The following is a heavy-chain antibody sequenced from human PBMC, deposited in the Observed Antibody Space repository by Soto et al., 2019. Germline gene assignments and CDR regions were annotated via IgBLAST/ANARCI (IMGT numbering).Heavy chain of an antibody. J-gene: IGHJ3*02. Sequence: ALVKVSCKASGYTFTSYAMHWVRQAPGQRLEWMGWINAGNGNTKYPQKFQGRVTITRDTSASTAYMELSSLRSEDTAVYYCAREGPVWIMVYAIYGGRTDAFDIWGQGTMVTVSS. CDR1: GYTFTSYA. CDR2: INAGNGNT. D-gene: IGHD2-8*01. V-gene: IGHV1-3*01. CDR3: AREGPVWIMVYAIYGGRTDAFDI.